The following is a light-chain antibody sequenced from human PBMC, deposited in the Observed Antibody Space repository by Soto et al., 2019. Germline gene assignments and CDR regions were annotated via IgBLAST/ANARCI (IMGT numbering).Light chain of an antibody. V-gene: IGKV1-39*01. Sequence: DIQMTQSPSSLSASVGDRVTITCRASQSISSYLNWYQKKPGKAPKLLIYAASSLHSGVPSRFSGSGSGTDFTLTISSLQPEYFATYYCQQSYSTPQTFGQGTNVDIK. CDR1: QSISSY. J-gene: IGKJ1*01. CDR3: QQSYSTPQT. CDR2: AAS.